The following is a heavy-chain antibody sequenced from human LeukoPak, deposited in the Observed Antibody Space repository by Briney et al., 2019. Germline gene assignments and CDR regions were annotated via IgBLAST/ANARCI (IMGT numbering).Heavy chain of an antibody. CDR3: ARGMLPTIVGAYYFDY. J-gene: IGHJ4*02. D-gene: IGHD1-26*01. Sequence: GGSLRLSCVASGFTFSSYGMHWVRQAPGKGLEWVAVIWYDGSNKYYADSVKGRFTISRDNSKNTLYLQTNSLRAEDTAVYYCARGMLPTIVGAYYFDYWGQGTLVTVSS. V-gene: IGHV3-33*01. CDR2: IWYDGSNK. CDR1: GFTFSSYG.